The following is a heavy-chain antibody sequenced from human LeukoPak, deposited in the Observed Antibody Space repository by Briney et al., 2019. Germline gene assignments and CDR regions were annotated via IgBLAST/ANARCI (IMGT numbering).Heavy chain of an antibody. D-gene: IGHD5-12*01. CDR2: ISGYNGNT. J-gene: IGHJ3*02. V-gene: IGHV1-18*01. Sequence: GASVKVSCKASGYTFISNGISWVRQAPGQGLEWMGWISGYNGNTNYAQKLQGRVTMTTDTSTSTAYMEPRSLRSDDTAVYYCASGSGYEIFDAFDIWGQGTMVTVSS. CDR3: ASGSGYEIFDAFDI. CDR1: GYTFISNG.